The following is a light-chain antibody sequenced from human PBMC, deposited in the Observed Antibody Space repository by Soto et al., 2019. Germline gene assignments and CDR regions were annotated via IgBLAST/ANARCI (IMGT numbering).Light chain of an antibody. Sequence: DIVLTQSPGTLSLSPGERATLSCRASQSVSNNYLAWYQQKPGQAPRLLIYGASNRATGIPDRFSGSGSGTDFTLTISRLEPEDFAVYYCQQRGGSPPTWTFGQGTKVDIK. CDR1: QSVSNNY. J-gene: IGKJ1*01. CDR3: QQRGGSPPTWT. CDR2: GAS. V-gene: IGKV3-20*01.